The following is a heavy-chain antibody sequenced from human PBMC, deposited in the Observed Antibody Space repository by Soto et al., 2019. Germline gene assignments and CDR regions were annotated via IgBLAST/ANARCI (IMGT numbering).Heavy chain of an antibody. CDR1: GFSLSTSGVG. D-gene: IGHD5-12*01. V-gene: IGHV2-5*02. CDR3: AHVYGGYDNFDY. CDR2: IYWDDDK. J-gene: IGHJ4*02. Sequence: QITLKESGPTLVKPTQTLTLTCTFSGFSLSTSGVGVGWIRQPPGKALEWLALIYWDDDKRYSPSLKSRLTITKNTSKNQVVLTMTNMDPVDTATYYCAHVYGGYDNFDYWGQGTLVTVSS.